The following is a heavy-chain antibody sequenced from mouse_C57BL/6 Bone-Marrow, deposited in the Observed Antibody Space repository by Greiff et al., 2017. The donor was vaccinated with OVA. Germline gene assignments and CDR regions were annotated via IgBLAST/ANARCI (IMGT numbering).Heavy chain of an antibody. V-gene: IGHV7-3*01. CDR3: ARPFITTVVTTDYAMDY. J-gene: IGHJ4*01. CDR1: GFTFTDYY. Sequence: EVQVVESGGGLVQPGGSLSLSCAASGFTFTDYYMSWVRQPPGKALEWLGFIRNKAHGYTTEYSASVKGRFTISRDNSQSILYLQMNALGAEDSATYYCARPFITTVVTTDYAMDYWGQGTSVTVSS. CDR2: IRNKAHGYTT. D-gene: IGHD1-1*01.